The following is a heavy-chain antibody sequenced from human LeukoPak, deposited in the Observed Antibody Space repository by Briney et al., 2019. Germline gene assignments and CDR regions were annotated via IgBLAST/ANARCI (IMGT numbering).Heavy chain of an antibody. CDR2: IYHSGST. J-gene: IGHJ4*02. CDR3: ARDQGIVGAPTHH. CDR1: GGSISSGGYS. D-gene: IGHD1-26*01. Sequence: SETLSLTCAVSGGSISSGGYSWSWIRQPPGKGLEWIGYIYHSGSTYYNPSLKSRLTISVDRSKNQFSLKLSSVTAADTAVYYCARDQGIVGAPTHHWGQGTLVTVSS. V-gene: IGHV4-30-2*01.